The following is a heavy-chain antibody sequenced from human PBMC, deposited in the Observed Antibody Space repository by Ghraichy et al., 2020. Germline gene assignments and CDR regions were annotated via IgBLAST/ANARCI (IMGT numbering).Heavy chain of an antibody. CDR3: ARDRRITIFGVVITDYYYYYYMDV. CDR1: GGSFSGYY. D-gene: IGHD3-3*01. J-gene: IGHJ6*03. Sequence: SETLSLTCAVYGGSFSGYYWSWIRQPPGKGLEWIGEINHSGSTNYNPSLKSRVTISVDTSKNQFSLKLSSVTAADTAVYYCARDRRITIFGVVITDYYYYYYMDVWGKGTTVTVSS. V-gene: IGHV4-34*01. CDR2: INHSGST.